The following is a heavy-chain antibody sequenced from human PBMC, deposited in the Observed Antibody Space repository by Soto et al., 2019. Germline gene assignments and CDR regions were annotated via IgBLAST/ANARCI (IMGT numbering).Heavy chain of an antibody. Sequence: GGSLRLSCAASGFTFSSYAMSWVRQAPGKGLEWVSAISGSGGSTYYADSVKGRFTISRDNSKNTLYLQMNSLRAEDTAVYYCAKSKEDDIVVVPAATYFDYWGQGTLVTVSS. CDR1: GFTFSSYA. J-gene: IGHJ4*02. CDR2: ISGSGGST. D-gene: IGHD2-2*01. CDR3: AKSKEDDIVVVPAATYFDY. V-gene: IGHV3-23*01.